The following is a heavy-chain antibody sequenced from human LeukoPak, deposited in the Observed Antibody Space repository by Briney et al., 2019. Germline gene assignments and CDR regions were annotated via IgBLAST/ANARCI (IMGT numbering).Heavy chain of an antibody. CDR2: ISWDGGST. V-gene: IGHV3-43D*03. D-gene: IGHD6-13*01. Sequence: GGSLRLSCAASGFTFDDYAMHWVRQAPGKGLEWVSLISWDGGSTYYADSVKGRFTISRDNSKNSLYLQMNSLRAEDTALYYCARGTIAAAPFDYWGQGTLVTVSS. J-gene: IGHJ4*02. CDR1: GFTFDDYA. CDR3: ARGTIAAAPFDY.